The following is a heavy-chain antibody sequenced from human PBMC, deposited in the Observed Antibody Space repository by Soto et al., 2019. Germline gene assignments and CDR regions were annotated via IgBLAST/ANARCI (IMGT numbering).Heavy chain of an antibody. J-gene: IGHJ4*02. CDR1: GFTFSDHA. CDR3: AIDLWWYTH. V-gene: IGHV3-23*01. Sequence: EVQLLESGGGLVQPGGSLRLSCTASGFTFSDHAMTWVRQAPGKGLEWLSGISGGGSGAYYADSVKGRFTVSRANSNNTLFLQMDSLRVEDPAVYYGAIDLWWYTHWGQGTLVTVSS. CDR2: ISGGGSGA. D-gene: IGHD2-15*01.